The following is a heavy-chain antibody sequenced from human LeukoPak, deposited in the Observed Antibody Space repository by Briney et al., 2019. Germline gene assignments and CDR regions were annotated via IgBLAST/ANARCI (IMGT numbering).Heavy chain of an antibody. V-gene: IGHV3-11*01. CDR2: ISSSGSTI. J-gene: IGHJ4*02. D-gene: IGHD2-15*01. Sequence: PGGSLRLSCAASGFTFSDYYMSWIRQAPGKGLEWVSYISSSGSTIYYADSVKGRFTISRDNAKNSLYLQMNSLRAEDTAVYYCARDRGYCSGGSCYGDNYFDYWAREPWSPSPQ. CDR3: ARDRGYCSGGSCYGDNYFDY. CDR1: GFTFSDYY.